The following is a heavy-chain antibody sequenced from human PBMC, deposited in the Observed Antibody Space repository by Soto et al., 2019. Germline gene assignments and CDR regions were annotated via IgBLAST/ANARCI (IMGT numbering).Heavy chain of an antibody. D-gene: IGHD3-16*01. Sequence: QLQVQESGPGLVKPSETLSLTCNVSGGSISNYYWTWVRQSPEKGLEWIGSMYYNGNINYNPSLKSRVTISIDTSKNQFSLTLKSVTAADTAVYYCASGGNWFDPWGQGVLVTVSS. J-gene: IGHJ5*02. CDR1: GGSISNYY. CDR2: MYYNGNI. CDR3: ASGGNWFDP. V-gene: IGHV4-59*01.